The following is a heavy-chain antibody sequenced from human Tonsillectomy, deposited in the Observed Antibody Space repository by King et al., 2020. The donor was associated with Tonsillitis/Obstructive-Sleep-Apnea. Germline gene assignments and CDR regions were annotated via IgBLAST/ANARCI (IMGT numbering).Heavy chain of an antibody. V-gene: IGHV1-2*06. CDR3: ARALGLHLGELSLYRY. J-gene: IGHJ4*02. CDR1: GYTFTGYY. CDR2: INPNSGGT. Sequence: QLVQSGAEVKKPGASVKVSCKASGYTFTGYYMHWVRQAPGQGLEWMGRINPNSGGTNYAQKFQGRVTMTRDTSISTAYMELRRLRSDDTAVYYCARALGLHLGELSLYRYWGQGTLVTVSS. D-gene: IGHD3-16*02.